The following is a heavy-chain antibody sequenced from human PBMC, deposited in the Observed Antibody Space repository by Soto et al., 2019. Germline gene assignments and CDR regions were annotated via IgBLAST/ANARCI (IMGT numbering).Heavy chain of an antibody. D-gene: IGHD3-10*01. Sequence: QVQLQESGPGLVKPSETLSLTCSLSGGSLSYFYWSWIRQPPGKGLEWIGHIDNRGNTNYNPSLRSRVSISRDRSKNQFFLTLNSVTAADTAVDYCEGAGGRWGPGALVTVSS. CDR2: IDNRGNT. J-gene: IGHJ4*02. V-gene: IGHV4-59*12. CDR3: EGAGGR. CDR1: GGSLSYFY.